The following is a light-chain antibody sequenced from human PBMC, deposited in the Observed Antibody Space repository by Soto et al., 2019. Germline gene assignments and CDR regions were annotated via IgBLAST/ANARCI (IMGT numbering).Light chain of an antibody. V-gene: IGKV1-5*01. CDR1: QFISTW. J-gene: IGKJ2*01. CDR3: QQYKTYPMYT. CDR2: DAS. Sequence: DIPMTQSPSTLSASVGDRVTITCRASQFISTWLAWYQQKPGKAPKFLISDASNLESGVPARFSGSGSGTEFTLTISSLQPDDFATYYCQQYKTYPMYTFGQGTKLEIK.